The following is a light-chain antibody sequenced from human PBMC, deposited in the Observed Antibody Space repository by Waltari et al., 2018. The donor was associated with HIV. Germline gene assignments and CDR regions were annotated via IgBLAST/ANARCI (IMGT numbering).Light chain of an antibody. V-gene: IGLV2-14*03. CDR3: CSYTSSDTLWV. Sequence: QSALTQPASVSGSPGQSITIPCTRSSRDVGDFNFVSWYQHRPGKAPKVMIYDFSYRPSGVSNRFSGSKSANTASLTISGLQAEDEAVYYCCSYTSSDTLWVFGGGTKLTVL. CDR1: SRDVGDFNF. J-gene: IGLJ3*02. CDR2: DFS.